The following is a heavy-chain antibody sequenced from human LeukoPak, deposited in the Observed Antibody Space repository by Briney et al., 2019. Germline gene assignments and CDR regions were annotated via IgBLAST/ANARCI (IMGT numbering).Heavy chain of an antibody. CDR1: GFTFDDYA. V-gene: IGHV3-9*01. CDR2: ISWNSGSV. CDR3: ATVGGSYSPADY. Sequence: ALRLSCAASGFTFDDYAMHWVRQAPGKGLVWVSGISWNSGSVGYVDSVKGRFTISRDNAKNSLYLQMNSLRAEDTAVYYCATVGGSYSPADYWGQGTLVTVSS. D-gene: IGHD1-26*01. J-gene: IGHJ4*02.